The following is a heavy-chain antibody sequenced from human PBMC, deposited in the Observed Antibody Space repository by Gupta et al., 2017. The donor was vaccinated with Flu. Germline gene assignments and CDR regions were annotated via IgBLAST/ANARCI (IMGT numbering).Heavy chain of an antibody. D-gene: IGHD2-15*01. Sequence: QVQLVQSGAEVKKPGASVKVSCKASGYTFTSYYMHWVRQAPGQGLEWMGIINPSGGSTSYAQKFQGRVTMTRDTSTSTVYMELSSLRSGDTAVYYCARELVVVAATPTTDYWGQGTLVTVSS. CDR3: ARELVVVAATPTTDY. V-gene: IGHV1-46*01. CDR1: GYTFTSYY. J-gene: IGHJ4*02. CDR2: INPSGGST.